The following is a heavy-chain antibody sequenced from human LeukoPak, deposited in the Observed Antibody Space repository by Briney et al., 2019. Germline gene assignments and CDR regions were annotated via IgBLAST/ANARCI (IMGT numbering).Heavy chain of an antibody. CDR3: ARDPDLPIAARPTYMDV. V-gene: IGHV3-21*01. CDR2: ISSSSSYI. J-gene: IGHJ6*03. Sequence: GGSLRLSCAASGFTFSSYSMNWVRQAPGKGLEWVSSISSSSSYIYYADSVKGRFTISRDNAKNSLCLQMNSLRAEDTAVYYCARDPDLPIAARPTYMDVWGKGTTVTVSS. D-gene: IGHD6-6*01. CDR1: GFTFSSYS.